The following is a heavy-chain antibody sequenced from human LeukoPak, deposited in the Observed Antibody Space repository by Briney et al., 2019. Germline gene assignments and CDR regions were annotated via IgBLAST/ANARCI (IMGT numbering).Heavy chain of an antibody. V-gene: IGHV3-11*01. D-gene: IGHD4-17*01. CDR2: MSTTGSAI. Sequence: PGGSLRLSCAASGFTFSDYYMSWIRQAPGKGLEWVSSMSTTGSAIYYADSVKGRFTISRDNAKSLLYLHMNSLRAEDTAMYYCARVTYGDLGDYWGQGTLITVSS. CDR1: GFTFSDYY. J-gene: IGHJ4*02. CDR3: ARVTYGDLGDY.